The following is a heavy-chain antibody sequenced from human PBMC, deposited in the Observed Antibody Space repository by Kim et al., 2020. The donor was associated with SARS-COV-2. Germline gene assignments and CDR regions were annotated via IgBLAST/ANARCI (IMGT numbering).Heavy chain of an antibody. Sequence: ASVKVSCKASGYTFTSYDINWVRQATGQGLEWMGWMNPNSGNTGYAQKFQGRVTMTRNTSISTAYMELSSLRSEDTAVYYCARTPGRGLLWFGGGKYYFDYWGQGTLVTVSS. CDR2: MNPNSGNT. J-gene: IGHJ4*02. D-gene: IGHD3-10*01. CDR1: GYTFTSYD. CDR3: ARTPGRGLLWFGGGKYYFDY. V-gene: IGHV1-8*01.